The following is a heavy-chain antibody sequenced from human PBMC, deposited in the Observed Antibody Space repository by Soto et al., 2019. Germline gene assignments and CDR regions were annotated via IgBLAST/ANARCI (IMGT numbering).Heavy chain of an antibody. CDR3: ARGFRNGFNV. CDR2: ISGPSIYI. D-gene: IGHD2-8*01. CDR1: GFTFSGYS. V-gene: IGHV3-21*01. Sequence: EVQLVESGGGLVKPGGSLRLSCVASGFTFSGYSINWVRQAPGKGLEWVSYISGPSIYIYYADSVKGRFTISRDNAKSAVYLQMNSLRAEDTAVYYCARGFRNGFNVWAQGTTVSLSS. J-gene: IGHJ6*02.